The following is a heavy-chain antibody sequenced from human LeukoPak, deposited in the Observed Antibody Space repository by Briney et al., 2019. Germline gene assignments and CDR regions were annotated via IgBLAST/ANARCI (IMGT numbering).Heavy chain of an antibody. J-gene: IGHJ4*02. V-gene: IGHV4-4*07. CDR1: GGSIRSYY. CDR2: IYTTGTT. Sequence: SETLSLTCTVSGGSIRSYYWGWVRQPAGKGLEWIGRIYTTGTTNYNPSLKSRLTMSVDTSKNQFSLSLRSVIAADTAVYYCARQGYTASYYFLDYWSQGTLVTVSS. CDR3: ARQGYTASYYFLDY. D-gene: IGHD3-10*01.